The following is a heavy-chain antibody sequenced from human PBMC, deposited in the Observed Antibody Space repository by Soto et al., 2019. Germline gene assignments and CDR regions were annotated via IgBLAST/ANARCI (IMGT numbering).Heavy chain of an antibody. CDR3: ARDGPFSGSDY. Sequence: SETLSLTCTVSGGSMTSYYWSWIRQPPGRGLEWIGFIYYAGSTKYNPSLNSRVTISVDTSKNQFSLTVTSVTAADTAVYYCARDGPFSGSDYWGQGTLVTVSS. D-gene: IGHD6-19*01. CDR1: GGSMTSYY. V-gene: IGHV4-59*12. CDR2: IYYAGST. J-gene: IGHJ4*02.